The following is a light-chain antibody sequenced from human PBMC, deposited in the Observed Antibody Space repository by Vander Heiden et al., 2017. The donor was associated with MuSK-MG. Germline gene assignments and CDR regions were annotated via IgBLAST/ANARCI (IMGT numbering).Light chain of an antibody. CDR2: STN. CDR1: SASVSITRY. Sequence: QTVVTQEPSVSVSPGGTVTRTCALRSASVSITRYLSSYQQTPGQAPRTLIYSTNTRSSGVPDRCAGSILGNKAALTITGAQADDESDYYCVLSMSGGIYVFGTGTKVTVL. CDR3: VLSMSGGIYV. J-gene: IGLJ1*01. V-gene: IGLV8-61*01.